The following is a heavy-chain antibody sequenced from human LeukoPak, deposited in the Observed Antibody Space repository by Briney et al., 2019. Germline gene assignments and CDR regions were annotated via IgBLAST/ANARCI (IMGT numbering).Heavy chain of an antibody. CDR2: ISPNSGGT. V-gene: IGHV1-2*06. J-gene: IGHJ6*03. D-gene: IGHD2-21*01. CDR3: ARVGGDRSYYYMDV. Sequence: ASVKLSCKASGYTFTSYYMHWGRQAPGQGLEWMGRISPNSGGTNYAQKFQGRVTMTRDTSISTAYMELSRLRSDDTAVYYCARVGGDRSYYYMDVWGKGTTVTVSS. CDR1: GYTFTSYY.